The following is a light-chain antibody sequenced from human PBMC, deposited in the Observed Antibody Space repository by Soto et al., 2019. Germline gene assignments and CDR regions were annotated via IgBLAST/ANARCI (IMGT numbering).Light chain of an antibody. CDR3: CSYAGSSTYD. CDR2: EGS. V-gene: IGLV2-23*01. Sequence: VLTQPASVSGSPGQSITISCTGTSSDVGSYNLVSWYQQHPGKAPKLMIYEGSKRPSGVSNRFSGSKSGNTASLTISGLQAEDEADYYCCSYAGSSTYDFGTGTKVTVL. CDR1: SSDVGSYNL. J-gene: IGLJ1*01.